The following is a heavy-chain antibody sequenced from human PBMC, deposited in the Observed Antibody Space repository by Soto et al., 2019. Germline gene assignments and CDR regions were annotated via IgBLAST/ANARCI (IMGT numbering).Heavy chain of an antibody. CDR3: ARSGYSYGPNPLLY. J-gene: IGHJ4*02. Sequence: SETLSLTCSVSGGSVTSYYWTWIRHSPNKGLEWIGYVYYRGNTKYNPSLRSRVTMSVDTSKNQFSLRLSSVTAADTAVYYCARSGYSYGPNPLLYWGQGTLVTVSS. D-gene: IGHD5-18*01. CDR1: GGSVTSYY. V-gene: IGHV4-59*02. CDR2: VYYRGNT.